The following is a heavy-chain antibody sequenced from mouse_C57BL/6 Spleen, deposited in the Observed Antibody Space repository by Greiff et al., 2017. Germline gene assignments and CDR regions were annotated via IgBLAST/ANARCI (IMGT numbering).Heavy chain of an antibody. CDR1: GFTFSSYG. CDR2: ISSGGSYT. CDR3: ARDHYYGSSYGWYFDV. D-gene: IGHD1-1*01. Sequence: EVKLLESGGDLVKPGGSLKLSCAASGFTFSSYGMSWVRQTPDKRLEWVATISSGGSYTYYPDSVKGRFTISRDNAKNTLYLQMSSLKSEDTAMYYCARDHYYGSSYGWYFDVWGTGTTVTVSA. V-gene: IGHV5-6*01. J-gene: IGHJ1*03.